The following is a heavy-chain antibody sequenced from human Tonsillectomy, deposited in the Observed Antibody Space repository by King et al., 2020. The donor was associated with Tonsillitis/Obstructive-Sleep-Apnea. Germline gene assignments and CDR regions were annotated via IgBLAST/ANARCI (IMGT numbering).Heavy chain of an antibody. CDR1: GYSFTNYW. V-gene: IGHV5-51*03. CDR3: ARLPTTAYYSLSFDY. CDR2: IYPGDSDT. J-gene: IGHJ4*02. Sequence: VQLVESGAEVKKPGESLKISCKGSGYSFTNYWSGWVRQMPGKGLEWMGSIYPGDSDTRNSPSFQGQVTISADKSISTAYLQWSSLTASDTAMYYCARLPTTAYYSLSFDYWGQGTLVTVSS. D-gene: IGHD3-9*01.